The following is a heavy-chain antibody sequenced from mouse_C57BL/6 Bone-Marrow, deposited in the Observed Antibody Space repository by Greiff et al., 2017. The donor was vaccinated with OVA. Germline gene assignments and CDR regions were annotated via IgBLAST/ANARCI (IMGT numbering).Heavy chain of an antibody. CDR2: IHPNSGST. CDR3: ARSKCLDY. D-gene: IGHD1-3*01. Sequence: QVHVKQPGAELVKPGASVKLSCKASGYTFTSYWMHWVKQRPGQGLEWIGMIHPNSGSTNYNEKFKSKATLTVDKSSSTAYMQLSSLTSEDSAVYYCARSKCLDYWGQGTTLTVSS. J-gene: IGHJ2*01. V-gene: IGHV1-64*01. CDR1: GYTFTSYW.